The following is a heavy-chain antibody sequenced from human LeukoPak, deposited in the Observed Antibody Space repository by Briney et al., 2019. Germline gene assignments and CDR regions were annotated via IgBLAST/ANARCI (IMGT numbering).Heavy chain of an antibody. J-gene: IGHJ6*02. V-gene: IGHV1-8*01. D-gene: IGHD5-18*01. Sequence: ASVKVSCKASGYTFTSYDINWARQATGQGLEWMGWMNPNSGNTGYAQKFQGRVTMTRNTSISTAYMELSSLRSEDTAVYYCARGDTWIQSYRYYGMDVWGHGTTATVSS. CDR3: ARGDTWIQSYRYYGMDV. CDR2: MNPNSGNT. CDR1: GYTFTSYD.